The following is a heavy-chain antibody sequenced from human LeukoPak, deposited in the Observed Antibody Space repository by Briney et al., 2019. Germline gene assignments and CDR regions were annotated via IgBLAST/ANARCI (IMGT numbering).Heavy chain of an antibody. V-gene: IGHV3-23*01. J-gene: IGHJ4*02. D-gene: IGHD2-15*01. CDR2: ISGSGNST. CDR3: AKVLVLVSANRYYFDY. CDR1: EPTFRGSA. Sequence: GGSLSLSCPASEPTFRGSARGGVGQPPGKGRGGVSFISGSGNSTYYADSVKGRFTISRDNSKNTLYLQMNSLRAEDTAVYYCAKVLVLVSANRYYFDYWGQGTLVTVSS.